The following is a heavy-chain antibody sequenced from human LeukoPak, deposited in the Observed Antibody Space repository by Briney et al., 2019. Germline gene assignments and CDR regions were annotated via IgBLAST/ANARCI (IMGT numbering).Heavy chain of an antibody. V-gene: IGHV4-4*07. J-gene: IGHJ4*02. D-gene: IGHD3-10*01. CDR3: ARGYPVGETYFDY. CDR1: NGSISSFY. Sequence: PSETLSLTCTVSNGSISSFYWSWIRQPAGKGLEWIGRITSSGSTNYNPSLKSRVTMSVDMSKNEFSLKLSSVTAADTAVYYCARGYPVGETYFDYWGQGTLVTVSS. CDR2: ITSSGST.